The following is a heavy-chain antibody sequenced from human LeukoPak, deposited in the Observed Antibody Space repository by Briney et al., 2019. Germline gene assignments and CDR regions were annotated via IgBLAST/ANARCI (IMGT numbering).Heavy chain of an antibody. Sequence: GGSLRLSCAASGFTFSSYAMSWVRQAPGKGLEWVSAISGSGGSTYYAASVKGRFTISRDNAKNTLYLQMNSLRAEDTAVYYCAKDAVYGEWDWYFDLWGRGTLVTVSS. D-gene: IGHD4-17*01. CDR1: GFTFSSYA. V-gene: IGHV3-23*01. CDR3: AKDAVYGEWDWYFDL. J-gene: IGHJ2*01. CDR2: ISGSGGST.